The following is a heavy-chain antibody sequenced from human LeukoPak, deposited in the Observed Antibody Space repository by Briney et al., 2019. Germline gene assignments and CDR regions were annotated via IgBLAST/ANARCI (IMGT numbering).Heavy chain of an antibody. CDR3: ARTNEIRYFDWLFPFDY. CDR2: INPNSGGT. J-gene: IGHJ4*02. V-gene: IGHV1-2*02. Sequence: ASVKVSCKASGYTFTGYYMHWVRQAPGQGLEGMGWINPNSGGTNYAQKFQGRVTMTRDTSLSTAYMELSTLRYDDTAVYYCARTNEIRYFDWLFPFDYWGQGTLVTVSS. CDR1: GYTFTGYY. D-gene: IGHD3-9*01.